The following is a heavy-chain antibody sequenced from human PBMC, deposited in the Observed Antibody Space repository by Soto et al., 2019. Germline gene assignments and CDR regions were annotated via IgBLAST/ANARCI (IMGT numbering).Heavy chain of an antibody. D-gene: IGHD6-19*01. V-gene: IGHV1-69*04. Sequence: QVQLVQSGAEVKKPGSSVKVSCKAYGGTFSSYAFNWVRQAPGQGLEWMGRIIPILGIGDYAQRFQGRVTITADKSTSTVYMELSSLRSEDTAVYYCARNPRAVAAMHMDVWGKGTMVTVSS. CDR3: ARNPRAVAAMHMDV. J-gene: IGHJ6*03. CDR2: IIPILGIG. CDR1: GGTFSSYA.